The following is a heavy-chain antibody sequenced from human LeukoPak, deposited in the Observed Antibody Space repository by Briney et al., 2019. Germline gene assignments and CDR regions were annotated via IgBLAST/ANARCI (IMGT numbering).Heavy chain of an antibody. CDR2: IGSKAYRGTI. CDR1: GFTFGDHA. J-gene: IGHJ6*02. D-gene: IGHD5-18*01. V-gene: IGHV3-49*04. Sequence: GGSLRLSCTASGFTFGDHAMSWVRQAPGKGLEWVGFIGSKAYRGTIDYAASVKGRFTISRDDSNNIAYLQMNSLNAEDTAVYYCTRGPKQLWLHSGMGVWGQGTTGIVSS. CDR3: TRGPKQLWLHSGMGV.